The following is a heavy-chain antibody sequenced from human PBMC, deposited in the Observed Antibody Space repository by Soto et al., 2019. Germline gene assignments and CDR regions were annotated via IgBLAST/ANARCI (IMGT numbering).Heavy chain of an antibody. V-gene: IGHV4-34*01. CDR3: ARRRPKLFGGNWFDP. Sequence: QVQLQQWGAGLLKPAETLSLTCAVYGGSFSGYYWSWIRQPPGKGLEWIGEINHSGSTNYNPSLKSRVTISVDTSKNQFSLKLSSVTAADTAVYYCARRRPKLFGGNWFDPWGQGTLVTVSS. J-gene: IGHJ5*02. CDR1: GGSFSGYY. D-gene: IGHD3-10*02. CDR2: INHSGST.